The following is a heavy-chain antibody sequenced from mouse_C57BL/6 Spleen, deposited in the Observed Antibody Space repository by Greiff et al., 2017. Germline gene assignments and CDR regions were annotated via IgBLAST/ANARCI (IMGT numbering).Heavy chain of an antibody. J-gene: IGHJ4*01. Sequence: QVQLQQPGAELVKPGASVKLSCKASGYTFTSYWMQWVKQRPGQGLEWIGEIDPSDSYTNYNQKFKGKATLTVDTSSSTAYMQLSSRTSEDSAVYYCARTTYYSKGAMDYWGQGTSVTVSS. CDR2: IDPSDSYT. V-gene: IGHV1-50*01. D-gene: IGHD2-5*01. CDR1: GYTFTSYW. CDR3: ARTTYYSKGAMDY.